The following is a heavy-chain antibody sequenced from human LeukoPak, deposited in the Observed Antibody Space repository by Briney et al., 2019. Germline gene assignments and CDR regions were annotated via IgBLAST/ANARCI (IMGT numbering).Heavy chain of an antibody. D-gene: IGHD3-10*01. Sequence: GGSLRLSCAASGFTFSSYAMSWVRQAPGKGLEWVSSISGSGGRTYYADSVKGRFTISRDNSKNTLYLQMNSLRAEDTAVYYCARGRITMVRGVIIKRGYYFDYWGQGTLVTVSS. CDR1: GFTFSSYA. CDR2: ISGSGGRT. CDR3: ARGRITMVRGVIIKRGYYFDY. J-gene: IGHJ4*02. V-gene: IGHV3-23*01.